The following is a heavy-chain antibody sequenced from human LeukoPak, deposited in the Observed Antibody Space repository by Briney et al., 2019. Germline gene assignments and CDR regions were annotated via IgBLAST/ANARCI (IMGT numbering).Heavy chain of an antibody. CDR3: ARTYYDFWSGSHGDAFDI. CDR1: GGSISSSSYY. CDR2: IYYSGST. V-gene: IGHV4-39*01. Sequence: PSETLSLTCTVSGGSISSSSYYWGWIRQPPGKGLEWIGSIYYSGSTYYNPSLKSRVTISVDTSKNQFSLKLSSVTAADTAVYYCARTYYDFWSGSHGDAFDIWGQGTMVTVYS. J-gene: IGHJ3*02. D-gene: IGHD3-3*01.